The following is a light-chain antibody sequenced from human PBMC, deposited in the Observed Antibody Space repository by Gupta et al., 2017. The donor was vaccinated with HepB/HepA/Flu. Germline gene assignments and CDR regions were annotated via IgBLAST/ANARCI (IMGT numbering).Light chain of an antibody. CDR3: SSYTSSSTLYV. Sequence: QSALTQPASVSGSPGQSITISCTGTSSDVGGYNYVSWYQQHPGKAPKLMICDVSNRPSGVSNRFSGSKSGNTASLTTSGLQAEDEADYYCSSYTSSSTLYVFGTGTKVTVL. CDR2: DVS. J-gene: IGLJ1*01. CDR1: SSDVGGYNY. V-gene: IGLV2-14*03.